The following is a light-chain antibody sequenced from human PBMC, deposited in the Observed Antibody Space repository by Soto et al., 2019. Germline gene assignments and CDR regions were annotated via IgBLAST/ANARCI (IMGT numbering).Light chain of an antibody. V-gene: IGKV3-11*01. CDR1: QSVSSY. Sequence: EIVLTQSPATLSLSPGERATLSCRASQSVSSYLAWYQQKPGQAPRLLIYDASSRATGIPARFSGSGSGTDFTLTIASLEPEDFAVYYCQHRSNSWTFGQGTKVDIK. CDR2: DAS. J-gene: IGKJ1*01. CDR3: QHRSNSWT.